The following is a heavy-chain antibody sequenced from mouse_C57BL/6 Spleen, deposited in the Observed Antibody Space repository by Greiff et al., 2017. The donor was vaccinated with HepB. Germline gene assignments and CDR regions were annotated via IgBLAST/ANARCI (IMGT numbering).Heavy chain of an antibody. CDR1: GFTFSSYA. D-gene: IGHD1-2*01. J-gene: IGHJ1*03. V-gene: IGHV5-9-1*02. CDR2: ISSGGDYI. Sequence: EVQLVESGEGLVKPGGSLKLSCAASGFTFSSYAMSWVRQTPEKRLEWVAYISSGGDYIYYADTVKGRFTISRDNARNTLYLQMSSLKSEDTAMYYCTRARLGYWYFDVWGTGTTVTVSS. CDR3: TRARLGYWYFDV.